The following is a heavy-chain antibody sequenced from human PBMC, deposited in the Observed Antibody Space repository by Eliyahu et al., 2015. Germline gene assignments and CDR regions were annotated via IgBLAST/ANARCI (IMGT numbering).Heavy chain of an antibody. Sequence: QVQLVQSGAEVKKPGASMKVSCKASGYXFTDYYIHWVRQAPGQGLEWMGWVNPNSGSTNYAQKFQGRVTMTRDTSISTAYMELSKLRSDDTAIYYCARSNTVTTPLDYWGQGTLVTVSS. CDR3: ARSNTVTTPLDY. J-gene: IGHJ4*02. D-gene: IGHD4-11*01. CDR1: GYXFTDYY. V-gene: IGHV1-2*02. CDR2: VNPNSGST.